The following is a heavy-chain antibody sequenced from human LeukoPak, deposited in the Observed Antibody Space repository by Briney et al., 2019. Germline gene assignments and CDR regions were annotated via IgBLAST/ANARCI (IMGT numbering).Heavy chain of an antibody. CDR1: GFTFSNYW. D-gene: IGHD1-26*01. CDR3: ARDPYSGTYYQYYYYYMDV. J-gene: IGHJ6*03. CDR2: ITSSSSYI. V-gene: IGHV3-21*01. Sequence: GGSLRLSCVASGFTFSNYWMSWVRQAPGKGLEWVSSITSSSSYIYYADSVKGRFTISRDNAKNSLYLQMNSLRDEDTAIYYCARDPYSGTYYQYYYYYMDVWGKGTTVTVSS.